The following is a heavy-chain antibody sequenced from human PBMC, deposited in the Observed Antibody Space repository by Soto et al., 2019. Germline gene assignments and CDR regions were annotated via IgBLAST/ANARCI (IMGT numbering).Heavy chain of an antibody. J-gene: IGHJ5*02. V-gene: IGHV4-39*01. CDR3: ARMGYCSGGSCLNWFDP. CDR1: GGSISSSSYY. D-gene: IGHD2-15*01. CDR2: IYYSGST. Sequence: QLQLQESGPGLVKPSETLSLTCTVSGGSISSSSYYWGWIRQPPGKGLEWIGSIYYSGSTYYNPSLKSRVTISVDTSKNQFSLKLSSVTAADTAVYYCARMGYCSGGSCLNWFDPWGQGTLVTVSS.